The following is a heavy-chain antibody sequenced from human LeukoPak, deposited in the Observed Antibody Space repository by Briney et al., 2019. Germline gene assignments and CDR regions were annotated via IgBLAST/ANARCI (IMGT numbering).Heavy chain of an antibody. CDR3: AKDQGVAAAGTDYFDY. CDR1: GFTFSSYG. Sequence: GGSLRLSCAASGFTFSSYGMSWVRQAPGKGLEWVSAISGSGGSTYYADSVKGRFTISRDNSKNTLYLQMNSLRAEDTAVYYCAKDQGVAAAGTDYFDYWGQGTLVTVSS. D-gene: IGHD6-13*01. V-gene: IGHV3-23*01. J-gene: IGHJ4*02. CDR2: ISGSGGST.